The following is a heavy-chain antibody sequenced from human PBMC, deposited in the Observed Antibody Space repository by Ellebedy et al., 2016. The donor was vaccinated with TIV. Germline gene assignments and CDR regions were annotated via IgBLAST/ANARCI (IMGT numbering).Heavy chain of an antibody. CDR1: GGSISSYY. V-gene: IGHV4-59*08. J-gene: IGHJ5*02. D-gene: IGHD4-17*01. CDR3: ARHITPTVHYAQRTQNGWFDP. CDR2: IYYSGST. Sequence: MPGGSLRLSCTVSGGSISSYYWSWIRQPPGKGLEWNGYIYYSGSTNYNPSLKSRVTISVDTSKNQFSLKLSSVTAADTAVYYCARHITPTVHYAQRTQNGWFDPWGQGTLVTVSS.